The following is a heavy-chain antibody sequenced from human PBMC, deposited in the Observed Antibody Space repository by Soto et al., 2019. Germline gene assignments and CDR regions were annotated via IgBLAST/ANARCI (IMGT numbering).Heavy chain of an antibody. Sequence: SETLSLTCTVSGGSISSGGYYWSWIRQHPGKGLEWIGYIYYSGSTYYNPSLKSRVTISVDTSKNQFSLELSSVTAADTAVYYCARSGYSYGPNPLLHWGQGTLVTVSS. V-gene: IGHV4-31*03. CDR1: GGSISSGGYY. CDR3: ARSGYSYGPNPLLH. CDR2: IYYSGST. J-gene: IGHJ4*02. D-gene: IGHD5-18*01.